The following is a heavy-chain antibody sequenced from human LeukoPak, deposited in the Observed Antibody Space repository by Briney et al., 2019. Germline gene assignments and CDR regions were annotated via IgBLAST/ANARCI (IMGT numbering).Heavy chain of an antibody. CDR1: GGSISSYY. CDR3: ARGNNYYFYYMDV. V-gene: IGHV4-59*01. Sequence: SETLSLTCSVSGGSISSYYWSWIRQSPGKGLEWIGYVFYKGSTNYNPSLESRVSISVDTAKNQFSLRLSSVTAADTAVYYCARGNNYYFYYMDVWGKGATVTVSS. CDR2: VFYKGST. J-gene: IGHJ6*03.